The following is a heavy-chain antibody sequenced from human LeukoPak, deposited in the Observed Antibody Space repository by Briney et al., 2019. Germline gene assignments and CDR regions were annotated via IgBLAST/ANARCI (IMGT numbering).Heavy chain of an antibody. CDR1: GGSISSYY. J-gene: IGHJ3*02. CDR3: ARDRGYDFWSGYFAVTTDAFDI. V-gene: IGHV4-59*01. Sequence: SETLSLTCTVSGGSISSYYWSWIRQPPGQGLEWVGYSYYSGSTNYNPSLKSRVTISVATAKNQFSFTLSSVTAADTAVYYCARDRGYDFWSGYFAVTTDAFDIWGQGTMVTVSS. CDR2: SYYSGST. D-gene: IGHD3-3*01.